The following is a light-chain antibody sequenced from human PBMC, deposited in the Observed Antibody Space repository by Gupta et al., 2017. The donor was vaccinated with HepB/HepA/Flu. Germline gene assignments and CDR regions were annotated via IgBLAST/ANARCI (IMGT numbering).Light chain of an antibody. V-gene: IGKV4-1*01. J-gene: IGKJ3*01. CDR3: QQYYSTLFT. CDR2: WAS. Sequence: DIVMIQSPDSLAVSLGERATINCKSSQSVLYSSSSKNYLPCYQQKPGQPPKLLIYWASTRGSGVPDRFSGSGSGTDFTLTISSLQAEDVALYYCQQYYSTLFTFGPGTKVNIK. CDR1: QSVLYSSSSKNY.